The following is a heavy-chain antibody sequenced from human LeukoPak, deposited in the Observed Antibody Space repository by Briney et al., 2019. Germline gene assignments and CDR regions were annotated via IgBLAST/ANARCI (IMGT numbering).Heavy chain of an antibody. CDR2: IYYSGRS. Sequence: PSETLSLTYGVSGVSISSNYAWSWVRQPPGKGLEWIGEIYYSGRSSYNPSLKSRVTMSVDKSKNQFSLKLSSVTAADTAVYYCARVGAGFRVASFDYWGQGTLVTVSS. J-gene: IGHJ4*02. CDR3: ARVGAGFRVASFDY. V-gene: IGHV4-4*02. CDR1: GVSISSNYA. D-gene: IGHD5-12*01.